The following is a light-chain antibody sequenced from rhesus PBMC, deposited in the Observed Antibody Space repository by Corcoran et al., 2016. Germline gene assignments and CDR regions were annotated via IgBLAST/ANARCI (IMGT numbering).Light chain of an antibody. Sequence: EIVMTQSPATLSLSPGERATLSCRASQSVSSYVAWYQQKPEQAPRLLIYGASSRATGIPERFSGSGSGTDFTLIISSLEPEDVGVYYCQQYNNWNTFGGGTKVEIK. CDR2: GAS. V-gene: IGKV3S9*01. J-gene: IGKJ4*01. CDR3: QQYNNWNT. CDR1: QSVSSY.